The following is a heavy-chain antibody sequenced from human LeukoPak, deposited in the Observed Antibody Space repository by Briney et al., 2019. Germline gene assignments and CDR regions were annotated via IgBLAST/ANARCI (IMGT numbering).Heavy chain of an antibody. V-gene: IGHV5-51*01. Sequence: GESLKISCKGSGYSFTSYWIGWVRQMPGKGLKWMGIIYPGDSDTRYSPSFQGQVTISADKSISTAYLQWSSLKASDTAMYYCARIRRYYDILTGLHDAFDIWGQGTMVTVSS. D-gene: IGHD3-9*01. CDR2: IYPGDSDT. J-gene: IGHJ3*02. CDR3: ARIRRYYDILTGLHDAFDI. CDR1: GYSFTSYW.